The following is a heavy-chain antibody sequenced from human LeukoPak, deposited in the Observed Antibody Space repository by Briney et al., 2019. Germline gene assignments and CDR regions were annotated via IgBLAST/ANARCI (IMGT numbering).Heavy chain of an antibody. CDR3: AKESYYYDSSGEYFDY. J-gene: IGHJ4*02. Sequence: GGSLRLSCAASGFTFSSYAMSWVRQAPGKGLEWVSAISGSGGSTYYADSVKGRFTISRDISKNTLYLQMNSLRAEDTAVYYCAKESYYYDSSGEYFDYWGQGTLVTVSS. V-gene: IGHV3-23*01. CDR2: ISGSGGST. CDR1: GFTFSSYA. D-gene: IGHD3-22*01.